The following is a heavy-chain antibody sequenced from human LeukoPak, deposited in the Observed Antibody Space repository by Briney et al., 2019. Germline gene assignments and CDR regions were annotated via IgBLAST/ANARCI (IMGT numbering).Heavy chain of an antibody. CDR3: ASGPAYYDYVWGSHQFDY. D-gene: IGHD3-16*01. Sequence: ASVKVSCKASGYTFTSYGISWVRQAPGQGLEWMGWISAYNGNTNHAQKLQGRVTMTTDKSTSTAYMELRSLRPDDTAVYYCASGPAYYDYVWGSHQFDYWGQGTLVTVSS. J-gene: IGHJ4*02. CDR1: GYTFTSYG. V-gene: IGHV1-18*01. CDR2: ISAYNGNT.